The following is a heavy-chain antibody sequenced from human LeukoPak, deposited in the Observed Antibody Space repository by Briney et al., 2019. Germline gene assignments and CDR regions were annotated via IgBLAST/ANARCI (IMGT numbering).Heavy chain of an antibody. CDR1: GFTFSSYA. CDR2: ISYDGSNK. CDR3: ARDRSQWLTTEYFQH. J-gene: IGHJ1*01. Sequence: GGSLRLSCAASGFTFSSYAMHWVRQAPGKGLEWVAVISYDGSNKYYADSVKGRFTISRDNSKNTLYLQMNSLRAEDTAVYFCARDRSQWLTTEYFQHWGQGTLVTVSS. D-gene: IGHD6-19*01. V-gene: IGHV3-30-3*01.